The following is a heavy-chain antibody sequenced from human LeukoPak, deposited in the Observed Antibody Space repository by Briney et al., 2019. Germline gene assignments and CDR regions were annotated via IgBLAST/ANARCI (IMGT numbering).Heavy chain of an antibody. CDR2: IYYSGTT. D-gene: IGHD6-19*01. Sequence: SETLSLTCTVSGGSISSYYWSWIRQPPGKGLEWIGYIYYSGTTKYNPSLKSRVTISIDTSKNQFSLKVNSVTAADTAVYYCARGQPQRYNSGWYVNWFDPWGQATLVSVSS. CDR3: ARGQPQRYNSGWYVNWFDP. CDR1: GGSISSYY. V-gene: IGHV4-59*01. J-gene: IGHJ5*02.